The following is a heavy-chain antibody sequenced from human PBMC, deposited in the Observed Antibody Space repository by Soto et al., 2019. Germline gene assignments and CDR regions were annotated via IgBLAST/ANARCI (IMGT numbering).Heavy chain of an antibody. Sequence: PSETLSLTCTVSGGPVFSSSSYWGWIRRPPGKGLEWIGHIFYTVRTYTSPSLGSRVTMSLDTSKNDFSLRLGSVTAADTAVYYCARLGGLTEFGGLWYKFEHWGRGILVTVS. V-gene: IGHV4-39*02. CDR2: IFYTVRT. CDR3: ARLGGLTEFGGLWYKFEH. D-gene: IGHD1-1*01. J-gene: IGHJ4*02. CDR1: GGPVFSSSSY.